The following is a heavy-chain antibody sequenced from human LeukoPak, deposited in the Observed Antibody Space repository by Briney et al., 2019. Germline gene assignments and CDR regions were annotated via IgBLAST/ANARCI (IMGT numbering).Heavy chain of an antibody. CDR2: IYSGGST. CDR1: GFTFDDYG. J-gene: IGHJ3*02. D-gene: IGHD3-22*01. CDR3: ARGGSSGYYPDAFDI. Sequence: GGSLRLSCAASGFTFDDYGMSWVRQAPGKGLEWVSVIYSGGSTYYADSVKGRFTISRDNSKNTLYLQMNSLRAEDTAVYYCARGGSSGYYPDAFDIWGQGTMVTVSS. V-gene: IGHV3-66*01.